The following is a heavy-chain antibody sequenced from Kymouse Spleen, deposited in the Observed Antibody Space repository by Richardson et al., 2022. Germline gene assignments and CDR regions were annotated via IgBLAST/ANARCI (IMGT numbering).Heavy chain of an antibody. CDR3: ARGGCSSTSCYGWFDP. CDR2: INHSGST. CDR1: GGSFSGYY. V-gene: IGHV4-34*01. D-gene: IGHD2-2*02. J-gene: IGHJ5*02. Sequence: QVQLQQWGAGLLKPSETLSLTCAVYGGSFSGYYWSWIRQPPGKGLEWIGEINHSGSTNYNPSLKSRVTISVDTSKNQFSLKLSSVTAADTAVYYCARGGCSSTSCYGWFDPWGQGTLVTVSS.